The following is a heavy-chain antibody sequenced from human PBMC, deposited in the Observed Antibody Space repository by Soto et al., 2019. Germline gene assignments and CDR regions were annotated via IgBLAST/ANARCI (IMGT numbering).Heavy chain of an antibody. D-gene: IGHD6-13*01. CDR1: GFTFSSYA. CDR3: AKDQYSSSWTLYYYYGMDV. Sequence: EEQLVESGGGLVKPGGSLRLSCAASGFTFSSYAMSWVRQAPGKGLEWVSAISGSGGSTYYADSVKGRFTISRDNSKNTLYLQMNSLRAEDTAVYYCAKDQYSSSWTLYYYYGMDVWGQGTTVTVSS. V-gene: IGHV3-23*04. J-gene: IGHJ6*02. CDR2: ISGSGGST.